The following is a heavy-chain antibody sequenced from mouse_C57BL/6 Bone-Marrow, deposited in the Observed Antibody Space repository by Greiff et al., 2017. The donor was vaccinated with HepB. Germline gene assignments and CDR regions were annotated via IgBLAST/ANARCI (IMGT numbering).Heavy chain of an antibody. CDR1: GFTFSNYW. CDR2: VRLKSDNYAT. V-gene: IGHV6-3*01. D-gene: IGHD4-1*01. Sequence: EVQLQQSGGGLVQPGGSMKVSCVASGFTFSNYWMNWVRQSPEKGLEWVAQVRLKSDNYATFYAESVKGRFAISRDDSKSIVYLQMNNLRAEDTGVYYCTDPGTVFDCWGQGTMLTVSS. CDR3: TDPGTVFDC. J-gene: IGHJ2*01.